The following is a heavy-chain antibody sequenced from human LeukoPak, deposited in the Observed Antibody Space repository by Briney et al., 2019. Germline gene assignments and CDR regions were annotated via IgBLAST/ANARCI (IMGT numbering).Heavy chain of an antibody. CDR2: FDPEDGET. J-gene: IGHJ3*02. V-gene: IGHV1-24*01. CDR1: GYTLTELS. Sequence: ASVKVSCKVSGYTLTELSMHWVRQAPGKGLEWMGGFDPEDGETIYAQKFQGRVTITADESTSTAYMELSSLRSEDTAVYYCARERGGYYDSSGYDAFDIWGQGTMVTVSS. D-gene: IGHD3-22*01. CDR3: ARERGGYYDSSGYDAFDI.